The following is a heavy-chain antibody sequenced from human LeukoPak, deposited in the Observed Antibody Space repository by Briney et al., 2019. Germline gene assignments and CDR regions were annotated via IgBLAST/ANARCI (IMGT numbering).Heavy chain of an antibody. Sequence: GSLRLSCAASGFTFNSFVMSWVRQAPGKGLEWVSAISGSGGSTYYADSVKGRFTISRDNSKNTLYLQMNSLRAEDTAVYYCAKVLSMVRGVMAFDYWGQGTLVTVSS. CDR3: AKVLSMVRGVMAFDY. J-gene: IGHJ4*02. D-gene: IGHD3-10*01. CDR2: ISGSGGST. V-gene: IGHV3-23*01. CDR1: GFTFNSFV.